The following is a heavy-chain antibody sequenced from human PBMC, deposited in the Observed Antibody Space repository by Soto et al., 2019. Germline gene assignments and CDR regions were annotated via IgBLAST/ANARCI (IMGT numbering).Heavy chain of an antibody. D-gene: IGHD3-10*01. J-gene: IGHJ6*03. Sequence: GGSLRLSCAASGFTFSSYAMSWVRQAPGKGLEWVSAISGSGGSTYYADSVKGRFTISRDNSKNTLYLQMNSLRAEDTAVYYCAKGGTYGSGSYYIKNYYYYYMDVWGKGTTVTVSS. CDR2: ISGSGGST. V-gene: IGHV3-23*01. CDR3: AKGGTYGSGSYYIKNYYYYYMDV. CDR1: GFTFSSYA.